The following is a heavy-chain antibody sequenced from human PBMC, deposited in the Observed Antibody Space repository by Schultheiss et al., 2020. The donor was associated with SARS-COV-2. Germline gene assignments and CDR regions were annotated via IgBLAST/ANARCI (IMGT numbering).Heavy chain of an antibody. CDR3: ARLGGVSQDHPYYYGMDV. CDR2: IYHSGST. J-gene: IGHJ6*02. V-gene: IGHV4-30-2*01. Sequence: SQTLSLTCAVSGGSIRSGGYSWSWIRQPPGKGLEWIGYIYHSGSTYYNPSLKSRVTISVDTSKNQFSLKLSSVTAADTAVYYCARLGGVSQDHPYYYGMDVWGQGTTVTVSS. CDR1: GGSIRSGGYS. D-gene: IGHD1-26*01.